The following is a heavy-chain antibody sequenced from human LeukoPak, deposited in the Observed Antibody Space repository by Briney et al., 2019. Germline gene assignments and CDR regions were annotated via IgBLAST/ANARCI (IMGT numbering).Heavy chain of an antibody. V-gene: IGHV3-23*01. J-gene: IGHJ3*02. CDR3: AKASGYSSSSGDAFDI. D-gene: IGHD6-6*01. Sequence: PGGSLRLSCAGSGFTFSAYDLSWVRQAQGQGLEWVAAISRSGSTPYYTASVKGRFTISRDNSKNTLYLQMNSLRAEDTAVYYCAKASGYSSSSGDAFDIWGQGTMVTVSS. CDR1: GFTFSAYD. CDR2: ISRSGSTP.